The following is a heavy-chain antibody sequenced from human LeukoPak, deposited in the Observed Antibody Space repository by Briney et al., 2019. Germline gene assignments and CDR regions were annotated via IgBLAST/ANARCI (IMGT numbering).Heavy chain of an antibody. CDR1: GGSISSSSYY. CDR2: IYYSGST. D-gene: IGHD3-16*01. Sequence: SETLSLTCTVSGGSISSSSYYWGWIRQPPGKGLEWIGSIYYSGSTNYNPSLKSRVTISVDTSKNQFSLKLSSVTAADTAVYYCARAPSGGSDAFDIWGQGTMVTVSS. V-gene: IGHV4-39*07. J-gene: IGHJ3*02. CDR3: ARAPSGGSDAFDI.